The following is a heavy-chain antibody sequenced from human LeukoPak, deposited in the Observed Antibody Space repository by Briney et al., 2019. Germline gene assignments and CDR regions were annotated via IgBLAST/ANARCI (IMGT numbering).Heavy chain of an antibody. CDR1: GGYISSSSYY. CDR3: ARERRERYSSSWYSVGY. V-gene: IGHV4-39*02. J-gene: IGHJ4*02. D-gene: IGHD6-13*01. Sequence: SETLALTCTVSGGYISSSSYYWGWIRQPPGKGLEWIGSIYYSGSTYYNPSLKSRVTISVDTSKNQFSLKLSSVTAADTAVYYCARERRERYSSSWYSVGYWGQGTLVTVSS. CDR2: IYYSGST.